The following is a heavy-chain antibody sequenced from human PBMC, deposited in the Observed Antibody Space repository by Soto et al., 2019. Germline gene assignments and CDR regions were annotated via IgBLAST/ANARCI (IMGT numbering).Heavy chain of an antibody. V-gene: IGHV1-69*13. CDR2: IIPIFGTA. J-gene: IGHJ6*02. Sequence: SVKVSRKASGGTFSSYAISWVRQAPGQGLEWMGGIIPIFGTANYAQKFQGRVTITADESTSTAYMELSSLRSEDTAVYYCARDPFHRAGYYYYYGMDVWGQGTTVTVSS. CDR3: ARDPFHRAGYYYYYGMDV. D-gene: IGHD3-16*01. CDR1: GGTFSSYA.